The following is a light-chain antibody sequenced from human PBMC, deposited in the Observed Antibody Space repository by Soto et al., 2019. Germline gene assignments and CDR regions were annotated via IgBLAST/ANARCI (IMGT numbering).Light chain of an antibody. V-gene: IGKV3-15*01. CDR3: QQYIKWPIT. J-gene: IGKJ5*01. Sequence: EILMTQSPATLSLCPGEGVTLSCRASQSVPSRIAWYQQKPGQAPRLLISDASTRATGIPARFSGSGSGTEFTLTVSSLQSEDFAVYYCQQYIKWPITFGQGTRLEIK. CDR2: DAS. CDR1: QSVPSR.